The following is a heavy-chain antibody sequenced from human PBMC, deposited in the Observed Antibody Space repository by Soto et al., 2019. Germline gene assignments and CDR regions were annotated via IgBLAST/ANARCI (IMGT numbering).Heavy chain of an antibody. D-gene: IGHD2-15*01. Sequence: QVQLVESGGGLVKPGGSLRLSCAASGFTFSDYYISWIRQAPGKGLEWVSYISSSGSTIYYADSVKGRFTISRDNAKNSVYLKMNSLRVEDTAVYYCASDLSGGSCYFDYWGQGTLVTVCS. CDR3: ASDLSGGSCYFDY. J-gene: IGHJ4*02. CDR2: ISSSGSTI. CDR1: GFTFSDYY. V-gene: IGHV3-11*01.